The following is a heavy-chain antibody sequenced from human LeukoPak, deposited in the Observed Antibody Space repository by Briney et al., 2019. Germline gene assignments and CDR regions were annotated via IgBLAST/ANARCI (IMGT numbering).Heavy chain of an antibody. J-gene: IGHJ3*02. CDR2: INAANGDT. Sequence: ASVKVSCKASGYTFTTYAVHWVRQAPGQRPEWMGWINAANGDTKCSQKFQGRVTITRDTSASTAYMNLSSLRSEDTAVYYCARVTVGATPDAFDIWGQGTMVTVSS. D-gene: IGHD1-26*01. V-gene: IGHV1-3*01. CDR3: ARVTVGATPDAFDI. CDR1: GYTFTTYA.